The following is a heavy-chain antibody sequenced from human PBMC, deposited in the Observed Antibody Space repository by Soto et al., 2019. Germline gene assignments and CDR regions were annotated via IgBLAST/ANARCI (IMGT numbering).Heavy chain of an antibody. CDR2: IWYDGSNK. D-gene: IGHD1-26*01. CDR3: ARDHGGSYFGKRTNPTAGPLDY. J-gene: IGHJ4*02. Sequence: GGSLRLSCAASGFTFSSYGMHWVRQAPGKGLEWVAVIWYDGSNKYYADSVKGRFTISRDNSKNTLYLQMNGLRAEDTAVYYCARDHGGSYFGKRTNPTAGPLDYWGQGTLVTVSS. V-gene: IGHV3-33*01. CDR1: GFTFSSYG.